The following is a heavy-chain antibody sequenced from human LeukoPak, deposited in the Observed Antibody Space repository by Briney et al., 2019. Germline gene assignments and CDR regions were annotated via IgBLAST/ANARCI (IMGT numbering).Heavy chain of an antibody. CDR2: IYYSGST. D-gene: IGHD1-1*01. CDR1: GGSISSYY. V-gene: IGHV4-59*01. J-gene: IGHJ6*02. Sequence: SETLSLTCTVSGGSISSYYWSWIRQPPGKGLEWIGYIYYSGSTNYNPSLKSRVTISVDASKNQFSLKLSSVTAADTAVYYCARDTTRYGMDVWGQGTTVTVSS. CDR3: ARDTTRYGMDV.